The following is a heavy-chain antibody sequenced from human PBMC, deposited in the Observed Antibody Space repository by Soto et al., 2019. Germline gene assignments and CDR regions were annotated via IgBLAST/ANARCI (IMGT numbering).Heavy chain of an antibody. J-gene: IGHJ4*02. CDR1: GGSISSYY. V-gene: IGHV4-59*08. D-gene: IGHD3-10*01. Sequence: PSETLSLTCTVSGGSISSYYWSWIQQPPGKGLEWIGYIYYSGSTNYNPSLKSRVTISADTSKNQFSLKLNSMTAADTAVYYCARHNYGSGSTYFDYWGQGTLVTVSS. CDR3: ARHNYGSGSTYFDY. CDR2: IYYSGST.